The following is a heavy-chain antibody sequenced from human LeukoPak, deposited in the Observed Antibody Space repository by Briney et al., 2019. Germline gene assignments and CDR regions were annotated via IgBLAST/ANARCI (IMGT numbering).Heavy chain of an antibody. CDR1: GYSFTSYW. Sequence: GESLKISCKGSGYSFTSYWIGWVRQMPGKGLEWMGIIYPGDSDTRYSPSFQGQVTISAAKSISTAYLQWSSLKASDTAMYYCARHASYYDFWSGYQAYYFDYWGQGTLVTVSS. J-gene: IGHJ4*02. CDR2: IYPGDSDT. D-gene: IGHD3-3*01. CDR3: ARHASYYDFWSGYQAYYFDY. V-gene: IGHV5-51*01.